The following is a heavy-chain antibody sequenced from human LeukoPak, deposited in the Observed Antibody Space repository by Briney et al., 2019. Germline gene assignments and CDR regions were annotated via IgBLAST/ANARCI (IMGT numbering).Heavy chain of an antibody. Sequence: ASVKVSCKASGYTFTGYYMHWVRQAPGQGLEWMGWINPNSGGTNYAQKFQGRVTMTRDTSISTAYMELSRLRSVDTAVYYCARVLITMVRGVIASMFDPWGQRTLVTVSS. CDR2: INPNSGGT. J-gene: IGHJ5*02. V-gene: IGHV1-2*02. CDR1: GYTFTGYY. CDR3: ARVLITMVRGVIASMFDP. D-gene: IGHD3-10*01.